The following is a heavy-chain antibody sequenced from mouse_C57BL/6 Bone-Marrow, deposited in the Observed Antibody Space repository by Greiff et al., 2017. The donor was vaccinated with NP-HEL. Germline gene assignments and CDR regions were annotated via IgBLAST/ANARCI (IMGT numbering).Heavy chain of an antibody. J-gene: IGHJ4*01. CDR2: ISSGGSYT. D-gene: IGHD1-1*01. Sequence: EVKLVESGGDLVKPGGSLKLSCAASGFTFSSYGMSWVRQTPDKRLEWVATISSGGSYTYSPDSVKGRFTISRDNAKNTLYLQMSSLKSEDTAMYYCARPYYYGSSYAMDYWGQGTSVTVSS. CDR1: GFTFSSYG. CDR3: ARPYYYGSSYAMDY. V-gene: IGHV5-6*01.